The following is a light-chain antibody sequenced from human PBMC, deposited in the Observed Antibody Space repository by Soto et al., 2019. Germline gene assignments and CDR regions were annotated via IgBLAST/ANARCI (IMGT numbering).Light chain of an antibody. CDR2: GAS. CDR1: QSVSSSY. J-gene: IGKJ1*01. Sequence: IVLKQCRGSMSLSQGERATLSCRASQSVSSSYLAWYQQKPGQAPRLLIYGASSRATGIPDRFSGSGSGTDFTLTISRLEPEDFAVYYCQQYGSSPTWTFGQGTKVDIK. V-gene: IGKV3-20*01. CDR3: QQYGSSPTWT.